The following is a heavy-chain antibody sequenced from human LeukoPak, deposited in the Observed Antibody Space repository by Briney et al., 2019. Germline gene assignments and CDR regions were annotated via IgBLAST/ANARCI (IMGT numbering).Heavy chain of an antibody. CDR1: GYGFTHFY. D-gene: IGHD1-1*01. J-gene: IGHJ5*02. V-gene: IGHV1-2*02. CDR2: INPPSGAT. CDR3: STPSTVTHTRGP. Sequence: ASVKVSCTPSGYGFTHFYFNWVRQAPGQGLEWMEWINPPSGATNYAQRFQCRVRMDAYFDTAPIDLTRLTRVHTAPHCCSTPSTVTHTRGPWGKGTLVTFSS.